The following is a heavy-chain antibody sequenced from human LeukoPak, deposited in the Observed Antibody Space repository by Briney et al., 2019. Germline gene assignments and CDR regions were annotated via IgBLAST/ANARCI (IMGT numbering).Heavy chain of an antibody. CDR3: AMGLEVFDY. D-gene: IGHD3/OR15-3a*01. J-gene: IGHJ4*02. V-gene: IGHV4-39*01. CDR1: GGSISSNSYY. CDR2: IYYSGST. Sequence: SETLSLTCTVSGGSISSNSYYWGWIRQPPGKGLEWIGTIYYSGSTYYNPSLMSRVTISVDTSKNQFSLKLSSVTAADTAVYYCAMGLEVFDYWGQGTLVTVSS.